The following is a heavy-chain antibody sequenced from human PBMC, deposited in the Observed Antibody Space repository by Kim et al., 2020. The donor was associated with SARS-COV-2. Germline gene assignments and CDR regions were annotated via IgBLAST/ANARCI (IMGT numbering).Heavy chain of an antibody. V-gene: IGHV4-34*01. Sequence: SETLSLTCAVYGGSFSGYYWSWIRQPPGKGLEWIGEINHSGSTNYNPSLKSRVTISVDTSKNQFSLKLSSVTAADTAVYYCARWTRPMVRGVTSGFDYWGQGTLVTVSS. CDR2: INHSGST. J-gene: IGHJ4*02. CDR3: ARWTRPMVRGVTSGFDY. CDR1: GGSFSGYY. D-gene: IGHD3-10*01.